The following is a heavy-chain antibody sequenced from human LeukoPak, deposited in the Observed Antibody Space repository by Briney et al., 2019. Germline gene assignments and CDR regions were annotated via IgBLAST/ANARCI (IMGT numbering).Heavy chain of an antibody. CDR1: GFTFSSYW. J-gene: IGHJ4*02. CDR2: INTDGSSL. CDR3: ARRINYYDSSGYYYVRYFDS. Sequence: GGSLRLSCAASGFTFSSYWMYWVRQAPGKGPVWVARINTDGSSLNYADSVRGRFTISRDNAKNTLYLQMNSLGAEDTAVYYCARRINYYDSSGYYYVRYFDSWGQGTLVAVSS. V-gene: IGHV3-74*01. D-gene: IGHD3-22*01.